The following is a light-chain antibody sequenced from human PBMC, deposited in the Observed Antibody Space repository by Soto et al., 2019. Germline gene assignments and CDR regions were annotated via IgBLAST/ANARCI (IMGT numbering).Light chain of an antibody. V-gene: IGKV3-11*01. CDR1: QSVSSY. CDR3: QQRSNWPPYT. CDR2: DAS. Sequence: EIVLTQSPATLSLSPGERATLSCRARQSVSSYLAWYQQKPGQAPRLLIYDASNRATGIPARFSGSGSGKDFTLTISSLEPEDFAVYDCQQRSNWPPYTFGQGTKPEIK. J-gene: IGKJ2*01.